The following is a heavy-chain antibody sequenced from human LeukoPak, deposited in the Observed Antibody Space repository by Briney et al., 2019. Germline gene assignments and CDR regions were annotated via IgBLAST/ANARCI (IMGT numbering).Heavy chain of an antibody. CDR2: INHSGST. V-gene: IGHV4-34*01. Sequence: SETLSLTCAVYGGSFSGYYWSWIRQPPGKGLERIGEINHSGSTNYNPSLKSRVTISVDTSKNQFSLKLSSVTAADTAVYYCARDSVAGSFDYWGQGTLVTVSS. CDR3: ARDSVAGSFDY. D-gene: IGHD6-19*01. J-gene: IGHJ4*02. CDR1: GGSFSGYY.